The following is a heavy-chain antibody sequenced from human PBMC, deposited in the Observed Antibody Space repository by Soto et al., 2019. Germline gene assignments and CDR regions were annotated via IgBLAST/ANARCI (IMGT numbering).Heavy chain of an antibody. CDR3: ISHSPEDMIRT. J-gene: IGHJ4*02. CDR1: GFTFSGSS. V-gene: IGHV3-73*02. Sequence: EVQLVESGGGLVQPGGSLKLSCAASGFTFSGSSVHWVRQASGKGLEWVGRIGNKANSYATAYAASVRGRFTISRDDSKNTAFLQMNSLNTEDTAVYYCISHSPEDMIRTWGQGTLVTVSS. D-gene: IGHD2-15*01. CDR2: IGNKANSYAT.